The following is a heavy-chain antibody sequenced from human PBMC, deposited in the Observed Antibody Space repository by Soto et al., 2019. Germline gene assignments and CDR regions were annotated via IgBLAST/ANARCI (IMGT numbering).Heavy chain of an antibody. CDR2: ISGSGGST. D-gene: IGHD6-6*01. J-gene: IGHJ6*02. Sequence: HPGGSLRLSCAASGFTFSSYAMSWVRQAPGKGLEWVSAISGSGGSTYYADSVKGRFTISRDNSKNTLYLQMNSLRAEDTAVYYCAKARGSSSSRIYIDYYYYYGMDVWGQGTTVTVSS. V-gene: IGHV3-23*01. CDR3: AKARGSSSSRIYIDYYYYYGMDV. CDR1: GFTFSSYA.